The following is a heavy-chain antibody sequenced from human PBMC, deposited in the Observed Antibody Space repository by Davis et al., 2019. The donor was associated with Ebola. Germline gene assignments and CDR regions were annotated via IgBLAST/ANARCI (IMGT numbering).Heavy chain of an antibody. D-gene: IGHD4-23*01. CDR2: INPNTGAT. CDR1: GYSFTGSTYY. Sequence: AASVKVSCKASGYSFTGSTYYRLHWVRRAPGRGLEWLGCINPNTGATHYAQKFQGRVTMTRDTSINTGHMEMRRLTSDDTAVYYCARAVVTPFAAWFDPWGQGTLLTVSS. CDR3: ARAVVTPFAAWFDP. V-gene: IGHV1-2*02. J-gene: IGHJ5*02.